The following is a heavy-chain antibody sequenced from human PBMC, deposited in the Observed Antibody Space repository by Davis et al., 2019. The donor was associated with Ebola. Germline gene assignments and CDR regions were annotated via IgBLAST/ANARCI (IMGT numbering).Heavy chain of an antibody. CDR1: GFTFTSSA. CDR3: ARGTDHLMAATVF. CDR2: IVVGSGNT. D-gene: IGHD1-1*01. V-gene: IGHV1-58*01. Sequence: AASVKVSCKASGFTFTSSAVQWVRQARGQRLEWIGWIVVGSGNTNYAQKFQERVTITRDMSTSTAYMELSSLRSEDTAMYYCARGTDHLMAATVFWGQGTLVTVS. J-gene: IGHJ4*02.